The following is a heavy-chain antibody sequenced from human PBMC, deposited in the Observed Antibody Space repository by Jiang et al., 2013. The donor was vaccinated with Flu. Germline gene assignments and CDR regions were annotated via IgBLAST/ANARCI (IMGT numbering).Heavy chain of an antibody. Sequence: GAEVKKPGESLKISCKGSGYNFTTYWIAWVRQAPGNGPAWLGVVYPGDSRIRYNPSFQGQVTISVDKSINTAYLEWSGLTASDNAVYYCARTPTITGADRGLFDFWGQGTLVTVSS. CDR3: ARTPTITGADRGLFDF. CDR2: VYPGDSRI. D-gene: IGHD1-14*01. J-gene: IGHJ4*02. CDR1: GYNFTTYW. V-gene: IGHV5-51*01.